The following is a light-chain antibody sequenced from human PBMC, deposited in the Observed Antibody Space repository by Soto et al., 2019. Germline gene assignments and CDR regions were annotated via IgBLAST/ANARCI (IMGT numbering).Light chain of an antibody. Sequence: NFMLTQPHSVSESPGKTVTISCTRSSGSITTNYVQWYQHRPGRSPTTVIYEDDQRPSGVPDRFSGSIDRSSNSASLTISGLKTEDEADYYCQSYDTVSVLGGGTKLTVL. CDR2: EDD. J-gene: IGLJ3*02. V-gene: IGLV6-57*01. CDR3: QSYDTVSV. CDR1: SGSITTNY.